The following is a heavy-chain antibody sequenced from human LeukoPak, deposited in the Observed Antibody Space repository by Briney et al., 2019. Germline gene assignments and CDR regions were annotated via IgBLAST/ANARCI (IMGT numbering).Heavy chain of an antibody. CDR2: ISAYNGNT. CDR1: GYTFTSYG. V-gene: IGHV1-18*01. Sequence: ASVKVSCKASGYTFTSYGISWVRQAPGQGLEWMGWISAYNGNTNYAQKLQGRVTMTTDTSTSTAYMELRSLRSDDTAVYYCARHSGYCSGGSCYSKAFDIWGQGTMVTVSS. J-gene: IGHJ3*02. CDR3: ARHSGYCSGGSCYSKAFDI. D-gene: IGHD2-15*01.